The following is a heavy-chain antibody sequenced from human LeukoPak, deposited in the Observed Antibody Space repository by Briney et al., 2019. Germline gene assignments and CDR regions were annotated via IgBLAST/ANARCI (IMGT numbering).Heavy chain of an antibody. D-gene: IGHD3-16*01. V-gene: IGHV3-53*01. J-gene: IGHJ4*02. CDR3: EKDWGDD. Sequence: GGSLRLSCAVSGFSVTANDMSWVRQAPGKGLEWVSVIYSGERTYYAASVKGRFTISRDNSRNTPYLQMNNLRAEDTAIYYCEKDWGDDGGKETLATVS. CDR2: IYSGERT. CDR1: GFSVTAND.